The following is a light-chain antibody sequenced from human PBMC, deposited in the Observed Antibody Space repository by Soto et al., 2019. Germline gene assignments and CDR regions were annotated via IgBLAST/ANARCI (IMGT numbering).Light chain of an antibody. V-gene: IGKV3-20*01. J-gene: IGKJ5*01. Sequence: EIVLTQSPGTLSLSPGERATLSCRASQSVRSNFLAWYQQKPGQAPRLLIYGASNRATGIPDRFSASGSGTDFTLTISRLEPEDFAVFFCQQYGTSEIIFGQGTRLEIK. CDR3: QQYGTSEII. CDR1: QSVRSNF. CDR2: GAS.